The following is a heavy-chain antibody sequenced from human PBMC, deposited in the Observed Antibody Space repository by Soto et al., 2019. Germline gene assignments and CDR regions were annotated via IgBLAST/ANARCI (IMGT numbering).Heavy chain of an antibody. CDR1: GYSFTGYY. V-gene: IGHV1-2*04. CDR2: INPNSGGT. J-gene: IGHJ3*02. D-gene: IGHD6-19*01. Sequence: ASVKVSCKAAGYSFTGYYMHWVRQAPGQGLEWMGWINPNSGGTNYAQKFQGWVTMTRDTSISTAYMELSRLRSDDTAVYYCASRIAVGDAFDIWGKGTMVTVSS. CDR3: ASRIAVGDAFDI.